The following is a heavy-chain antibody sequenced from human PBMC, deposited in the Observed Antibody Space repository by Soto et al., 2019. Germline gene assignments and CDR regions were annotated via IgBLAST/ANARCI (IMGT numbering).Heavy chain of an antibody. CDR1: GYTFTSYG. CDR2: IYPGDSDT. Sequence: GASVKVSCKASGYTFTSYGIGWVRQTPGKGLEWMGIIYPGDSDTRYGPSFQGQVTISADKSISTAYLQWSSLKASDTAMYYCTHSGYSGYFNSYYGMDVWGQGTTVTVSS. CDR3: THSGYSGYFNSYYGMDV. V-gene: IGHV5-51*01. J-gene: IGHJ6*02. D-gene: IGHD5-12*01.